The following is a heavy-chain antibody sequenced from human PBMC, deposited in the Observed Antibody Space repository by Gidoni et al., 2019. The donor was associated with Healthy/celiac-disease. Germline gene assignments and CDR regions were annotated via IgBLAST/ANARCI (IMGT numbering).Heavy chain of an antibody. CDR1: GFTFSNDC. V-gene: IGHV3-15*01. J-gene: IGHJ6*02. D-gene: IGHD5-18*01. CDR2: IKSKTDGGTT. Sequence: EVQLVESGGGLVKPGGSLRLSCAASGFTFSNDCMSWVRQAPGKGLEWVGRIKSKTDGGTTDYAAPVKGRFTISRDDSKNTLYLQMNSLKTEDTAVYYCTTDVDTAMAIYGMDVWGQGTTVTVSS. CDR3: TTDVDTAMAIYGMDV.